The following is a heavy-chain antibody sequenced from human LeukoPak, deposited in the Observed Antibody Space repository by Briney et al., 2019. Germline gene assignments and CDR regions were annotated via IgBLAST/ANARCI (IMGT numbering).Heavy chain of an antibody. D-gene: IGHD5-24*01. CDR3: ARATPGGLHGYSFDY. CDR1: GGTFSSYT. J-gene: IGHJ4*02. V-gene: IGHV1-69*02. CDR2: IIPILGIA. Sequence: SVKVSCKASGGTFSSYTISWVRQAPGQGLEWMGRIIPILGIANYAQKFQGRVMITADKSTSTAYMELTSLRSGDTAVYYCARATPGGLHGYSFDYWGQGTVVTVYS.